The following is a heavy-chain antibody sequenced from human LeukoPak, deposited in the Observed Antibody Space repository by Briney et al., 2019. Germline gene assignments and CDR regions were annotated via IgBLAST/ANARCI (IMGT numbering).Heavy chain of an antibody. CDR2: ITGSGGST. CDR1: GFTFNSFA. CDR3: ARDRGYGDWFDY. V-gene: IGHV3-23*01. D-gene: IGHD4-17*01. Sequence: GGSLRLSCAASGFTFNSFAMTWVRQAPGKGLEWVSAITGSGGSTYYADSVKGRFTISRDNAKNSLYLQMNSLRVEDTAVYYCARDRGYGDWFDYWGQGTLVTVSS. J-gene: IGHJ4*02.